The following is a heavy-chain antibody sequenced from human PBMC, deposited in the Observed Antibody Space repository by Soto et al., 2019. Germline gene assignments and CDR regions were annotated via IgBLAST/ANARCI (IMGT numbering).Heavy chain of an antibody. J-gene: IGHJ6*02. Sequence: QVQLVQSGAEVKKPGASVKVSCKASGYTFTSYYMHWVRQAPGQGLEWMGIINPSGGSTSYAQKVQGRVTMTRDTSTSTVYMELSSLRSEDTAVYYCARDRLSGVAKRQNYYYGMDVWGQGTTVTVSS. CDR2: INPSGGST. CDR3: ARDRLSGVAKRQNYYYGMDV. V-gene: IGHV1-46*01. D-gene: IGHD5-12*01. CDR1: GYTFTSYY.